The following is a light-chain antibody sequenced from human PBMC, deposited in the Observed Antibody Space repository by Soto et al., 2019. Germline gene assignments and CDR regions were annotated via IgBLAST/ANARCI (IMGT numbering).Light chain of an antibody. V-gene: IGKV1-8*01. CDR2: AAS. Sequence: AIRMTHSPSSLSASTGDRVTITCRASQGISSYLAWYQQKPGKAPKLLIYAASTLQSGVPSRFSGSGSGTDFTPTISCLQSEDFATYYCQQYYSYPTITFGQGTRLEI. J-gene: IGKJ5*01. CDR1: QGISSY. CDR3: QQYYSYPTIT.